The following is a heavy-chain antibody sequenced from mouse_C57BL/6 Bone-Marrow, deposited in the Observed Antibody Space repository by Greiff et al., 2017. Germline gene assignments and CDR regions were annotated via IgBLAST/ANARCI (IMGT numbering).Heavy chain of an antibody. CDR2: FHPYNDDT. CDR1: GYTFTTYP. J-gene: IGHJ2*01. Sequence: VKLQESGAELVKPGASVKMSCKASGYTFTTYPIEWMKQNHGKSLEWIGNFHPYNDDTKYNEQFKGKATLTVAKSSNTVYLELSLLTSDDSAVYCCARSSTFFYYFDYWGQGTTLTVSS. CDR3: ARSSTFFYYFDY. D-gene: IGHD5-1*01. V-gene: IGHV1-47*01.